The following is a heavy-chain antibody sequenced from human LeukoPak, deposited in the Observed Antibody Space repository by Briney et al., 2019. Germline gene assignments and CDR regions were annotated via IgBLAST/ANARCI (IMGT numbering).Heavy chain of an antibody. CDR2: ITGSGGTT. J-gene: IGHJ4*02. D-gene: IGHD3-22*01. CDR3: AKDGDYYDGESHFDF. V-gene: IGHV3-23*01. Sequence: PGVSLRLSCAASGFTFSSHAMTWVRQAPGKGLEWVSAITGSGGTTYYGDSVKGRFTISRDNSKHTLYLQMNSLRAEDTAVYYCAKDGDYYDGESHFDFWGQGTLVTVSS. CDR1: GFTFSSHA.